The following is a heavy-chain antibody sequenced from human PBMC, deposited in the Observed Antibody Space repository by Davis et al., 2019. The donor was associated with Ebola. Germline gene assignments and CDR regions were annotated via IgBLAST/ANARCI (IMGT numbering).Heavy chain of an antibody. J-gene: IGHJ4*02. CDR2: ISYDGNNK. Sequence: PGGSLRLSCAASGFTFSSYWMSWVRQAPGKGLEWVAVISYDGNNKYYADSVKGRFTISRDNSKNTLYLQMNSLRAEDTAVYYCGRGGIAVEYRYYFDYWGQGTLVTVSS. D-gene: IGHD6-19*01. CDR3: GRGGIAVEYRYYFDY. V-gene: IGHV3-30-3*01. CDR1: GFTFSSYW.